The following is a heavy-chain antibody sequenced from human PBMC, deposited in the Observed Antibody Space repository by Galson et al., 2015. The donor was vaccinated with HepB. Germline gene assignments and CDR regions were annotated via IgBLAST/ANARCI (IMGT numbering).Heavy chain of an antibody. V-gene: IGHV3-30*04. D-gene: IGHD1-26*01. CDR1: GFTFSNYA. CDR3: ARDGNRIVGPSYPDF. Sequence: SLRLSCAASGFTFSNYAMHWVRQPPGKGLEWVAVISYDGPNKYYADSVKGRFTISRDFSKNTVFLQMNSLKPEDTAVYFCARDGNRIVGPSYPDFWGQGTLVTVSS. J-gene: IGHJ4*02. CDR2: ISYDGPNK.